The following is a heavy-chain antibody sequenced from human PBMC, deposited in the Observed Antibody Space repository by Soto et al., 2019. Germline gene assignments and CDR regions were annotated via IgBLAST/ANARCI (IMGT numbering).Heavy chain of an antibody. CDR3: VRIGTWGSERNWVDI. D-gene: IGHD3-16*01. J-gene: IGHJ5*02. Sequence: GGSLRLSCAGSGFTFSAYWMSWVRQAPGKGLEWVGNIKQDGSEKNFLDSVKGRFTFSRENAKNTLYLQMNSLRAEDTAVYYCVRIGTWGSERNWVDISGAGTQVTVYS. CDR2: IKQDGSEK. V-gene: IGHV3-7*01. CDR1: GFTFSAYW.